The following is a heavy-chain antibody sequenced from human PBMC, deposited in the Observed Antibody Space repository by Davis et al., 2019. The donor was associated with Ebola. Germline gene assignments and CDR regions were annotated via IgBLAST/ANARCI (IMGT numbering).Heavy chain of an antibody. CDR2: IDDDGEDT. V-gene: IGHV3-23*01. CDR1: GITFRNVV. J-gene: IGHJ4*02. Sequence: GESLKISCAASGITFRNVVMSWVRQAPGKGLEWVSGIDDDGEDTNYAASVKGRFTISRDNAKNSLYLQVNRLRDEDTAIYYCAKFSRAGDSVWGQGTLVTVSS. CDR3: AKFSRAGDSV. D-gene: IGHD6-13*01.